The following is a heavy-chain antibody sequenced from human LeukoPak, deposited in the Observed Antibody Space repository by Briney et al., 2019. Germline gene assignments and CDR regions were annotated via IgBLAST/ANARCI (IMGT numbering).Heavy chain of an antibody. CDR3: AREDSGSYDY. V-gene: IGHV1-18*01. CDR1: GYTFTSYG. J-gene: IGHJ4*02. Sequence: GASVKVSCRASGYTFTSYGISWVRQAPGQGLEWMGWISAYNGNTNYAQKLQGRVTMTTDTSTSTAYMELRSLRSGDTAVYHCAREDSGSYDYWGQGTLVTVSS. D-gene: IGHD1-26*01. CDR2: ISAYNGNT.